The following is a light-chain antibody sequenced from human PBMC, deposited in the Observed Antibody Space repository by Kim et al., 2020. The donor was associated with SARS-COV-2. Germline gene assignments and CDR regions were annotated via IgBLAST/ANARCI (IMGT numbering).Light chain of an antibody. CDR2: WAS. V-gene: IGKV4-1*01. J-gene: IGKJ4*01. Sequence: DIVMTQSPDSLAVSLGERATINCKSSQSILYSSNNKNYLAWYQQKIGQPPKLLLYWASTRESGVPDRFSGSGSGTDFTLTISSLQAEDVAVYYCQQYYSIPLTFGGGTKLEI. CDR1: QSILYSSNNKNY. CDR3: QQYYSIPLT.